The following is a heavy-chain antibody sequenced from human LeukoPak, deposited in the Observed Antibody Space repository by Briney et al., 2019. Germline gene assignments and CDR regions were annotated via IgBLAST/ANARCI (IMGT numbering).Heavy chain of an antibody. CDR2: IRGTGTST. CDR3: GRQRSKRWGLGALKI. J-gene: IGHJ3*02. Sequence: PGGSLRLSCAASQFSFSSYVMSWVRQAPGKGLEWVSAIRGTGTSTYYAHSVKGRFTISRDNSKNTLYLQMNSLRADETAVYSWGRQRSKRWGLGALKIWAQGQMVTVFS. D-gene: IGHD3-10*01. V-gene: IGHV3-23*01. CDR1: QFSFSSYV.